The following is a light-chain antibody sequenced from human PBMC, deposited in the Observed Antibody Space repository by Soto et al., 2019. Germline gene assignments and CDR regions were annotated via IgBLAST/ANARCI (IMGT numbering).Light chain of an antibody. CDR3: QQYVTSSPRT. V-gene: IGKV3-20*01. CDR1: QSIISRY. J-gene: IGKJ1*01. Sequence: EIVLTQSPGTLSLSPGERATLSCRASQSIISRYLAWYQHKPGQAPSLLIYGVSNRATGIPERFSGSGSGTDFTLTISRLEPEDFAVYYCQQYVTSSPRTFGQGTKVEIK. CDR2: GVS.